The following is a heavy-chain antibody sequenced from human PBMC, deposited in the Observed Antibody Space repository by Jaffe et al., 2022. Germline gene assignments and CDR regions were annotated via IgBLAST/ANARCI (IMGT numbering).Heavy chain of an antibody. J-gene: IGHJ4*02. CDR2: ISGSGGST. D-gene: IGHD2-2*01. V-gene: IGHV3-23*01. CDR3: ATCPGWSHSCYDY. Sequence: EVQLLESGGGLVQPGGSLRLSCAASGFTFSNHAMAWVRQAPGKGLEWVSAISGSGGSTYYADSVKGRFTVSRDKSKNALYLQMNSLRAEDTAVYYCATCPGWSHSCYDYWGQGTLVTVSS. CDR1: GFTFSNHA.